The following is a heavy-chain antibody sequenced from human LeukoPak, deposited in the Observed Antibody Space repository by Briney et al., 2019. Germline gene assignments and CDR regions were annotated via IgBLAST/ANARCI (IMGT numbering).Heavy chain of an antibody. CDR2: ISWNSGSI. CDR3: AKEGYSSYYYYMDV. J-gene: IGHJ6*03. V-gene: IGHV3-9*01. D-gene: IGHD5-18*01. Sequence: GGSLRLSCAASGFTVSSNYMSWVRQAPGKGLEWVSGISWNSGSIGYADSVKGRFTISRDNAKNSLYLQMNSLRAEDTALYYCAKEGYSSYYYYMDVWGKGTTVTVSS. CDR1: GFTVSSNY.